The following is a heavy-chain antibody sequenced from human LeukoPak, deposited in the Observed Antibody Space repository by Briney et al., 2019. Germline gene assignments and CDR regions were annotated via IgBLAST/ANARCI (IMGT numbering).Heavy chain of an antibody. J-gene: IGHJ4*02. CDR3: ARDPGIPAAGTVGYFDY. D-gene: IGHD6-13*01. CDR2: ISSSGRTI. CDR1: GFTFSSYE. V-gene: IGHV3-48*03. Sequence: GGSLRLSCAASGFTFSSYEMNWVRQAPGKGLEWVSFISSSGRTIYYADSVKGRFTISRDNAKNSLYLQMNSLRAEDTAVYYCARDPGIPAAGTVGYFDYWGQGTLATVSS.